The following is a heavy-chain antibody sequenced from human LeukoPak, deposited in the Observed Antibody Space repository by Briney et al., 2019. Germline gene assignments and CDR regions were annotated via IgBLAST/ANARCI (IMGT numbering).Heavy chain of an antibody. CDR3: ATGSAGNLYYYYYMDV. CDR2: FDPEDGET. D-gene: IGHD1-14*01. V-gene: IGHV1-24*01. J-gene: IGHJ6*03. CDR1: GYILTELS. Sequence: ASVKVSCKVSGYILTELSMHWVRQAPGKGLEWMGGFDPEDGETIYAQKFQGRVTITEDTSTDTAYMELSSLRSEDTAVYYCATGSAGNLYYYYYMDVWGKGTTVTVSS.